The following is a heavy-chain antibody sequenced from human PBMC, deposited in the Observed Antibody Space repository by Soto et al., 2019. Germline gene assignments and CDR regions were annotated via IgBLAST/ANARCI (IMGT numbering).Heavy chain of an antibody. CDR3: ATDTRQWLNRFDP. D-gene: IGHD6-19*01. CDR2: INPNSGGT. V-gene: IGHV1-2*02. Sequence: ASVKVSCKASGYTFTGYYMHWVRQAPGQGLEWMGWINPNSGGTNYALKFQGRVTMIRDTSISTACMELSRLRPDDTAVYYCATDTRQWLNRFDPWGQGTLVTVSS. J-gene: IGHJ5*02. CDR1: GYTFTGYY.